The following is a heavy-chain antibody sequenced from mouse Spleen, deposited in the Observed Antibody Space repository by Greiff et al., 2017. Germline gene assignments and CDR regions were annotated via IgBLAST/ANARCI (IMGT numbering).Heavy chain of an antibody. V-gene: IGHV5-6*01. D-gene: IGHD3-2*02. Sequence: EVQRVESGGDLVKPGGSLKLSCAASGFTFSSYGMSWVRQTPDKRLAWVATISSGGSYTYYPDSVKGRFTISRDNAKNTLYLQMSSLKSEDTAMYYCARHGTAQAAWFAYWGQGTLVTVSA. CDR2: ISSGGSYT. J-gene: IGHJ3*01. CDR1: GFTFSSYG. CDR3: ARHGTAQAAWFAY.